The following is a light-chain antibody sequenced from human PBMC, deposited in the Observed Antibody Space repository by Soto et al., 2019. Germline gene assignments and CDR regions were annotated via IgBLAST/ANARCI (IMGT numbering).Light chain of an antibody. J-gene: IGKJ5*01. CDR3: QQANSFPIT. Sequence: IQIAQSPSTVSSFVHDRHTITCLACQRISTWLACYQQKSGKGPKFLIYAASSLQSGVPSRFSGSGSGTDVTLTISSLQPEDFATYYCQQANSFPITFGQGTRLEI. CDR2: AAS. CDR1: QRISTW. V-gene: IGKV1-12*01.